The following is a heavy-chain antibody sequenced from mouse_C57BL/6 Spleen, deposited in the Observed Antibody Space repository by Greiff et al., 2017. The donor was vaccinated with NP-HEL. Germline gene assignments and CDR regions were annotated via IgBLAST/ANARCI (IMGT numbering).Heavy chain of an antibody. D-gene: IGHD4-1*01. J-gene: IGHJ2*01. CDR3: ANLWDEGYYFDY. CDR2: IYPRDGST. Sequence: QVQLQQSDAELVKPGASVKISCKVSGYTFTDHTIHWMKQRPYQGLEWIGYIYPRDGSTKYNEKFKGKATLTADKSSSTAYMQLNSLTSEDSAVYCCANLWDEGYYFDYWGQGTTLTVSS. CDR1: GYTFTDHT. V-gene: IGHV1-78*01.